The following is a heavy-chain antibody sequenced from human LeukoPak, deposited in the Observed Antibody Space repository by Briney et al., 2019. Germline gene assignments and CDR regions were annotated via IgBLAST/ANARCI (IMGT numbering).Heavy chain of an antibody. CDR1: GYTFTSYG. J-gene: IGHJ6*03. Sequence: GASVKVSCKASGYTFTSYGISWVRQAPGQGLEWMGWISAYNGNTNYAQKLQGRVTMTTDTSTSTAYMELRSLRSDDTAVHYCARDGDIVVVPADNTYYYYYMDVWGKGTTVTVSS. D-gene: IGHD2-2*01. CDR3: ARDGDIVVVPADNTYYYYYMDV. V-gene: IGHV1-18*01. CDR2: ISAYNGNT.